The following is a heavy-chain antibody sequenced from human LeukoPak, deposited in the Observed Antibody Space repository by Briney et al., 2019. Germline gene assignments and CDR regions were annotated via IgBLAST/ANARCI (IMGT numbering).Heavy chain of an antibody. CDR2: ITPIFGTA. J-gene: IGHJ6*03. CDR3: ARQGSGWYSYYYYMDV. D-gene: IGHD6-19*01. V-gene: IGHV1-69*06. Sequence: SGKVSCKASGGTFSSYAISRVRQAPGQGLEWMGGITPIFGTANYAQKFQGRVTITADKSTSTAYMELSSLRSEDTAVYYCARQGSGWYSYYYYMDVWGKGTTVTVSS. CDR1: GGTFSSYA.